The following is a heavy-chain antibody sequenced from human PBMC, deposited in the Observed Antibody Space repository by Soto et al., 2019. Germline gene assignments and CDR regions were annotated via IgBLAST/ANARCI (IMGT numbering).Heavy chain of an antibody. CDR3: ARDGREASGMDV. Sequence: TLSLTCTVSGGSISSHYWSWVRQAPGKGLEWIGHIYYRGSTSYNPSLRSRSTVSVDTSNNQFSLKLNSVTTADTAVYYCARDGREASGMDVWGQGTKVTVSS. CDR1: GGSISSHY. CDR2: IYYRGST. V-gene: IGHV4-59*11. D-gene: IGHD1-26*01. J-gene: IGHJ6*02.